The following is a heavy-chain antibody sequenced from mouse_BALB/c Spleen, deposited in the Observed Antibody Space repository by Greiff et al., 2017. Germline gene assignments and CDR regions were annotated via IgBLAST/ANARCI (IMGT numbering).Heavy chain of an antibody. J-gene: IGHJ4*01. CDR2: INPGSGGT. D-gene: IGHD1-1*01. CDR1: GYAFTNYL. Sequence: QVQLKQSGAELVRPGTSVKVSCKASGYAFTNYLIEWVKQRPGQGLEWIGVINPGSGGTNYNEKFKGKATLTADKSSSTAYMQLSSLTSDDTAVYYCATTVVAGDAMDYWGQGTSVTVSS. CDR3: ATTVVAGDAMDY. V-gene: IGHV1-54*01.